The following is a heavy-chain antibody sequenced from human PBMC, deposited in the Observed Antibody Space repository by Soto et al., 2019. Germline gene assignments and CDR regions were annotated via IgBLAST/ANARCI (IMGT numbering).Heavy chain of an antibody. D-gene: IGHD3-22*01. Sequence: GGSLRLSCAASGFTFSGSAMHWVRQASGKGLEWVGRIRSKTNSYATAYAASVKGRFTISRDDSKNTAYLQMNSLKTEDTAVYYCTRDPRNYYDSSGSANWFGPWGQGTLVTVSS. CDR1: GFTFSGSA. V-gene: IGHV3-73*01. CDR2: IRSKTNSYAT. CDR3: TRDPRNYYDSSGSANWFGP. J-gene: IGHJ5*02.